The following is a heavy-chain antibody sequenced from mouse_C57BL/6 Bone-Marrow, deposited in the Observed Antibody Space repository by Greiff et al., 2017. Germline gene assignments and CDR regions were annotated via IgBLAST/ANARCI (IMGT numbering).Heavy chain of an antibody. V-gene: IGHV5-9-1*02. CDR3: TRDHPLDSSGPYYVDY. CDR1: GFTFSSYA. Sequence: EVNVVESGEGLVKPGGSLKLSCAASGFTFSSYAMSWVRQTPEKRLEWVAYISSGGDYIYYADTVKGRFTISRDNARNTLYLQMSSLKSEDTAMYYGTRDHPLDSSGPYYVDYWGQGTTLTVSS. J-gene: IGHJ2*01. CDR2: ISSGGDYI. D-gene: IGHD3-2*02.